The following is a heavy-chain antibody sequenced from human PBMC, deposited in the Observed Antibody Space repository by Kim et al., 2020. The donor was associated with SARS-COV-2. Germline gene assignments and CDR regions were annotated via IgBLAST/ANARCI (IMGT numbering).Heavy chain of an antibody. D-gene: IGHD3-22*01. CDR3: AFQRREPYYYDSSGYSGAI. CDR1: GYTFTGYY. J-gene: IGHJ3*02. Sequence: ASVKVSCKASGYTFTGYYMHWVRQAPGQGLEWMGWINPNSGGTNYAQKFQGRVTMTRDTSISTAYMELSRLRSDDTAVYYCAFQRREPYYYDSSGYSGAIWGQGTMVTVSS. CDR2: INPNSGGT. V-gene: IGHV1-2*02.